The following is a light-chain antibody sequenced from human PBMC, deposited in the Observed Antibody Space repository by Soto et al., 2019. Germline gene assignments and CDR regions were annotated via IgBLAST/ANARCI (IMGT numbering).Light chain of an antibody. Sequence: EIVLTQSPATLSLSPGERATLSCGASQSVSSYLAWYQQKPGQAPRLLIYDASNRATGIPARFSGSGSGTDFTLTISSLEPEDFAFHYCQQRSNWPRTFGQGTKVEIK. CDR3: QQRSNWPRT. V-gene: IGKV3-11*01. J-gene: IGKJ1*01. CDR1: QSVSSY. CDR2: DAS.